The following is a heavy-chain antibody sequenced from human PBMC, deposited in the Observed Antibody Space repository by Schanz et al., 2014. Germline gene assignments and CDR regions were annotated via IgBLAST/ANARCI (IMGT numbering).Heavy chain of an antibody. CDR2: INTHTGIP. CDR3: ARDPYSSGWGSFDY. V-gene: IGHV7-4-1*02. CDR1: GYTFTDYH. D-gene: IGHD6-19*01. Sequence: QVQLVQSGAEVKKPGASVKVSCKASGYTFTDYHIHWVRQAPGQGLEWMGRINTHTGIPTYAQGFTGRFVLSLDTSVSTAYLQFSSLKAEDTAVYFCARDPYSSGWGSFDYWGQGTLVTVSS. J-gene: IGHJ4*02.